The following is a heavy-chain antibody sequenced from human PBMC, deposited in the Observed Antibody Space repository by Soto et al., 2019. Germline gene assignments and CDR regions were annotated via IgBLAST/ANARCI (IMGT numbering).Heavy chain of an antibody. V-gene: IGHV3-64*01. CDR1: GFTFSRYA. J-gene: IGHJ6*02. Sequence: EVQLVESGGGLVQPGGSLRLSCAASGFTFSRYAMHWVRQAPGKGLEYVSTISSNGGSTYYANSVKGRLPISRDNSKNTLYLQMGSLRAEAMAVYYCARDFHYGMDVWGQGTTVTVSS. CDR3: ARDFHYGMDV. CDR2: ISSNGGST.